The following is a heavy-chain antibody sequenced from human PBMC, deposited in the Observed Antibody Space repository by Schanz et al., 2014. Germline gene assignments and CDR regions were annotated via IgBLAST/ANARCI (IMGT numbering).Heavy chain of an antibody. V-gene: IGHV3-33*06. CDR3: AKDPHRDSGGKPQAFDI. J-gene: IGHJ3*02. CDR1: GFTFSAYG. CDR2: IWYDGNNK. D-gene: IGHD4-17*01. Sequence: QVQLVESGGGVVQPGRSLRLSCAASGFTFSAYGMHWVRQAPGKGLEWVAVIWYDGNNKYYADSVKGRFTISRDNSKNTLYLQMTSLRAGASVLYYCAKDPHRDSGGKPQAFDIWGQGTMVTVSS.